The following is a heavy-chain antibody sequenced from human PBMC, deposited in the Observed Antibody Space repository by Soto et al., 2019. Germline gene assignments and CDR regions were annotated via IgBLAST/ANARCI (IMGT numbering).Heavy chain of an antibody. V-gene: IGHV4-39*01. CDR2: IYYSGST. Sequence: SETLSLTCTVSGGSISSYYWGWIRQPPGKGLEWIGSIYYSGSTYYNPSLKSRVTISVDTSKNQFSLKLSSVTAADTAVYYCARHIHDFWSGSDYYYYMDVWGKGTTVTVSS. D-gene: IGHD3-3*01. CDR1: GGSISSYY. CDR3: ARHIHDFWSGSDYYYYMDV. J-gene: IGHJ6*03.